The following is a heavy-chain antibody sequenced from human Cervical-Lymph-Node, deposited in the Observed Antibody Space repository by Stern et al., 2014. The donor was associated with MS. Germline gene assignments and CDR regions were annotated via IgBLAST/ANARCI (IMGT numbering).Heavy chain of an antibody. CDR2: LFSNDEK. J-gene: IGHJ4*02. Sequence: QVPLRESGPVLVKPTETLTLTCTVSGFSLSNARMGVSWIRQPPGKALEWLAHLFSNDEKSYSTSLKSRLTISKDTSKSQVVLTMTNMDPVDTATYYCARIQGEGSSWSPDYWGQGTLVTVSS. D-gene: IGHD6-13*01. V-gene: IGHV2-26*01. CDR3: ARIQGEGSSWSPDY. CDR1: GFSLSNARMG.